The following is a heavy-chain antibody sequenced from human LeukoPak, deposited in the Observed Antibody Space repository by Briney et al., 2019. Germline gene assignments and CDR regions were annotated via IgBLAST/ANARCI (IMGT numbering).Heavy chain of an antibody. D-gene: IGHD6-13*01. J-gene: IGHJ5*02. CDR1: GFTFSSYA. CDR3: ARGAARHNWFDP. V-gene: IGHV3-30-3*01. Sequence: GGSLRLSCAASGFTFSSYAMHWVRQAPGKGLEWVAVISYDGSNKYYADSVKGRFPISRDNSKNTLYLQMNGLRAEDTAVYYCARGAARHNWFDPWGQGTLVTVSS. CDR2: ISYDGSNK.